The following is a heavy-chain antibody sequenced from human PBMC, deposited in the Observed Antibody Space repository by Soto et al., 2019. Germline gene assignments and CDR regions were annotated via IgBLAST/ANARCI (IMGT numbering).Heavy chain of an antibody. CDR1: GLTFSSFS. Sequence: SCGASGLTFSSFSMNCVRQAPGKGLEWVSYISSSSSTIYYADSVKGRFTISRDNAKNSLYLQMNSLRDEDTAVYYCARVDVLRYFDWPPYFDYWGQGTLVTVS. CDR2: ISSSSSTI. V-gene: IGHV3-48*02. D-gene: IGHD3-9*01. CDR3: ARVDVLRYFDWPPYFDY. J-gene: IGHJ4*02.